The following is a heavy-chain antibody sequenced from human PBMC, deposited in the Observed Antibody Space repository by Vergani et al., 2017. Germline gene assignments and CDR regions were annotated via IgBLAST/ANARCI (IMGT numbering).Heavy chain of an antibody. CDR3: AKEGRQQQPTPYYYYGMDV. J-gene: IGHJ6*02. D-gene: IGHD6-13*01. Sequence: EVQLLESGGGLVQPGGSLRLSCAASGFTFSSYAMSWVRQAPGKGLEWVSAISGSGGSTYYADSVKGRFTISRDNSKNTLYLQMNSRRAEDTAVYYCAKEGRQQQPTPYYYYGMDVWGQGTTVTVSS. CDR2: ISGSGGST. CDR1: GFTFSSYA. V-gene: IGHV3-23*01.